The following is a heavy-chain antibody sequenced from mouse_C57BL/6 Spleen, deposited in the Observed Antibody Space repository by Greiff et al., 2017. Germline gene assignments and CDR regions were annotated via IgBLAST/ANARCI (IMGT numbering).Heavy chain of an antibody. CDR2: ITPSSGYT. V-gene: IGHV1-7*01. D-gene: IGHD1-2*01. CDR3: ARSSTTAIFDV. CDR1: GYTFTSSW. Sequence: VQLQQSGAELAKPGASVKLSCKASGYTFTSSWMHWVKQRPGQGLEWIGYITPSSGYTKYNQKFKDKATLTADKSSSTAYMQLSSLTYEDSAVYYCARSSTTAIFDVWGTGTTVTVSS. J-gene: IGHJ1*03.